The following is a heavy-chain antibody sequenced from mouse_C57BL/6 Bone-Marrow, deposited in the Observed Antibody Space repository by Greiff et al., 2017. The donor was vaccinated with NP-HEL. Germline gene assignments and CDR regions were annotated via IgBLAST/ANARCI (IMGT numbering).Heavy chain of an antibody. Sequence: PLQASLPFLLPPSPSLFLPFSLPFFPLPLFSSFLFLLPSPFTPLALLGYIPHSGEPFYHPSLQSPISITRETSKNQFFLQLNSVTTEDTAMYYCAGDSGLAMDYWGQGTSVTVSS. J-gene: IGHJ4*01. V-gene: IGHV12-3*01. CDR3: AGDSGLAMDY. CDR1: FFPLPLFSS. CDR2: IPHSGEP.